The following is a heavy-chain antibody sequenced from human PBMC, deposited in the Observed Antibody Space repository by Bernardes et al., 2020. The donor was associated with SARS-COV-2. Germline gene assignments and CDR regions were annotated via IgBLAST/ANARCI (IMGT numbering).Heavy chain of an antibody. D-gene: IGHD6-6*01. J-gene: IGHJ6*02. CDR1: GYTFTSYD. CDR3: PREGSSSRYYYYYSMDV. CDR2: LNPNSGNT. Sequence: ASVKVSCKASGYTFTSYDINWVRQATGQGLEWMGWLNPNSGNTGYAQKFQGRVTMTRNTSISTAYMELSSLRSEDTAVYYCPREGSSSRYYYYYSMDVWGQGTTVTVSS. V-gene: IGHV1-8*01.